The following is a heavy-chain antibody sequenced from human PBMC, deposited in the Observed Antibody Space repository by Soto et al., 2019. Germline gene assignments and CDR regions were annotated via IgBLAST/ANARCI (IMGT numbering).Heavy chain of an antibody. CDR3: AKDPNYDFWSGYSGSGWFDP. D-gene: IGHD3-3*01. CDR2: ISGSSSNM. V-gene: IGHV3-21*01. CDR1: GFTFSSYS. Sequence: GSLLLACAASGFTFSSYSMNWVRQTPGKGLEWVSSISGSSSNMYYADSVKGRFTISRDNAKNSLYLQMNSLRAEDTAVYYCAKDPNYDFWSGYSGSGWFDPWGQGTLVTVYS. J-gene: IGHJ5*02.